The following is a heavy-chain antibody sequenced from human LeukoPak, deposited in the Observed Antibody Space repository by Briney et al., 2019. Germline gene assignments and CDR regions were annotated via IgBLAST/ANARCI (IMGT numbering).Heavy chain of an antibody. CDR3: AKSSPPPLRD. V-gene: IGHV3-7*03. Sequence: GGSLRLSCAASGFNFSSYCMNWVRQAPGKGLEWVAHIKQDGGEKYYVDSVKDRFTISRDNAKNSLILQMNSLRAEDTAVYYCAKSSPPPLRDWGRGTLVTVSS. J-gene: IGHJ4*02. CDR2: IKQDGGEK. CDR1: GFNFSSYC.